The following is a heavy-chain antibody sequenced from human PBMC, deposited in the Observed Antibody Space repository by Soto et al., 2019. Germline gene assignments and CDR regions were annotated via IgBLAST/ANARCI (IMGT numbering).Heavy chain of an antibody. V-gene: IGHV3-23*01. CDR2: ISGSGDNT. J-gene: IGHJ5*02. CDR3: ARYGGIVVVNEHNWFDP. D-gene: IGHD3-22*01. CDR1: GFTFSNYV. Sequence: PGGSLRLSCAASGFTFSNYVMSWVRQAPGKGLEWVSSISGSGDNTYYADSVKGRFTISRDNSKNTLFLQMNSLRAEDTAVYYCARYGGIVVVNEHNWFDPWGQGTLVTVSS.